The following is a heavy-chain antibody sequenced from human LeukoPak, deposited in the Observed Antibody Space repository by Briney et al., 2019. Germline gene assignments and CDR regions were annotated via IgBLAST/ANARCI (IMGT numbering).Heavy chain of an antibody. CDR1: GFSFSSYY. D-gene: IGHD4-17*01. CDR3: ARPFSRYGDWNFDY. CDR2: VSSGSTYI. J-gene: IGHJ4*02. V-gene: IGHV3-21*01. Sequence: PGGSLRLSCAASGFSFSSYYMSWVRQAPGKGLEWVSSVSSGSTYIYYADSVKGRFTISRDNAKNSLYLQMNSLRAKDTAVYYCARPFSRYGDWNFDYWGQGTLVTVSS.